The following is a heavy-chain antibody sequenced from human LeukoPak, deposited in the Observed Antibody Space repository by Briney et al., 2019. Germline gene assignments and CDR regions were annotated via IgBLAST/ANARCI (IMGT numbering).Heavy chain of an antibody. D-gene: IGHD6-13*01. V-gene: IGHV1-24*01. CDR3: ATLGRPIIAAAGTGRKYFQH. CDR2: FDPEDGET. CDR1: GYTLTELS. Sequence: ASVKVSCKVSGYTLTELSMHWVRQAPGKGLEWMGGFDPEDGETIYAQKFQGRVTMTEDTSTDTAYMELSSLRSEDTAVYYCATLGRPIIAAAGTGRKYFQHWGQGTLVTVSS. J-gene: IGHJ1*01.